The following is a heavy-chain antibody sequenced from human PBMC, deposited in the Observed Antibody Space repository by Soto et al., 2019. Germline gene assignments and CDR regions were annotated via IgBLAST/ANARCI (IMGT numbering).Heavy chain of an antibody. D-gene: IGHD1-26*01. CDR1: GYSISSSNW. J-gene: IGHJ4*02. Sequence: QVQLQESGPGLVKPSDTLSLTCAISGYSISSSNWWGWIRQPPGKGLEWIGYIYYSGSTYYNPSLKSRLTMSVDTSKNQFSLKLSSVTAVDTAVYYCAAGGIVGATTADYWGQGTLVTVSS. V-gene: IGHV4-28*01. CDR3: AAGGIVGATTADY. CDR2: IYYSGST.